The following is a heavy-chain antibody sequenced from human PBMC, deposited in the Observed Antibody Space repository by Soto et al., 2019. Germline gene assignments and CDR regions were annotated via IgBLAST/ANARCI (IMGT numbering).Heavy chain of an antibody. J-gene: IGHJ5*02. CDR3: ARHKYYYGSGSYLA. CDR1: GYTFTSYA. D-gene: IGHD3-10*01. Sequence: DSVKVSCKASGYTFTSYAMNWVRQAPGQGLGWMGWINTNTGNPTYAQGFTGRFVFSLYTSVSTAYLQICSRKAEDTAVYYCARHKYYYGSGSYLAWGQGTLVTLSS. V-gene: IGHV7-4-1*01. CDR2: INTNTGNP.